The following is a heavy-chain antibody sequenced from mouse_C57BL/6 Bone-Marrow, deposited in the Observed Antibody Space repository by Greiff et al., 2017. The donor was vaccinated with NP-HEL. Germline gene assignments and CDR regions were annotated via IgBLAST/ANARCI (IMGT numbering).Heavy chain of an antibody. CDR2: INPSNGGT. Sequence: QVHVKQPGTELVKPGASVKLSCKASGYTFTSYWMHWVKQRPGQGLVWIGNINPSNGGTNYNEKFKSKATLTVDKSSSTAYMPRSSLTSEDSAVYYCARSGGYGWFAYWGQGTLVTVSA. V-gene: IGHV1-53*01. CDR3: ARSGGYGWFAY. J-gene: IGHJ3*01. D-gene: IGHD2-14*01. CDR1: GYTFTSYW.